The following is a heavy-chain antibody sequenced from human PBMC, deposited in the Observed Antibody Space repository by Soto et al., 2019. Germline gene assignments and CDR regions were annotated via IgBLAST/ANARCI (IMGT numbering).Heavy chain of an antibody. CDR3: ARRDSSGWYSLDY. V-gene: IGHV3-23*01. CDR1: GFIFSNYP. Sequence: GGSLRLSCAVSGFIFSNYPMSWVRQAPGKGLEWVSSVSPSGSNTYYGDSVKGRFTMSRDNSENRLHLQMDSLRAEDTAVYFCARRDSSGWYSLDYWGQGTLVTVSS. D-gene: IGHD6-19*01. J-gene: IGHJ4*02. CDR2: VSPSGSNT.